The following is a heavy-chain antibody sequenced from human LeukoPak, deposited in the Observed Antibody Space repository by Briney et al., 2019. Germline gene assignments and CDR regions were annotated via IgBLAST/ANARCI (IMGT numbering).Heavy chain of an antibody. CDR2: LSFDGSNK. CDR1: GFXFSNYA. J-gene: IGHJ4*02. V-gene: IGHV3-30-3*01. D-gene: IGHD5-18*01. Sequence: PGGSLRLSCVASGFXFSNYAIHWVRQAPGKGLEWVAALSFDGSNKNYADSVKGRFTISRDNSKNTLYLQMSSLRAEDTAMYYCARAYSYDNWGEGTLVTVSP. CDR3: ARAYSYDN.